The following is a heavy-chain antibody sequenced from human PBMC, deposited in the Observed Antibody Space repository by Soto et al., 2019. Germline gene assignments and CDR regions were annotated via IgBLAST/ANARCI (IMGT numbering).Heavy chain of an antibody. Sequence: SETLSLTCTVSGGSISSYYWSWIRQPPGKGLEWFCYFYYSGSTNYNPSLKIRFTFSVETSKNHFSLKLIFVTAADTAVYYCARRYGYSFDYWGQGTLVTVSS. CDR3: ARRYGYSFDY. V-gene: IGHV4-59*08. CDR1: GGSISSYY. CDR2: FYYSGST. J-gene: IGHJ4*02. D-gene: IGHD1-1*01.